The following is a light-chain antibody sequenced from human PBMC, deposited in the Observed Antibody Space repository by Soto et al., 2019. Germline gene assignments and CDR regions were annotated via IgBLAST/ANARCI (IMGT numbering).Light chain of an antibody. CDR1: QSVGGN. Sequence: EIVMTQSPATLSVSPGERATLSCRASQSVGGNLAWYQQRPGRAPRLLIYDASTRATDIPARFSGSGSGTEFTLTISSLQSEDFALYYCQQYESSPLTFGGGTKVEIK. CDR2: DAS. J-gene: IGKJ4*01. CDR3: QQYESSPLT. V-gene: IGKV3-15*01.